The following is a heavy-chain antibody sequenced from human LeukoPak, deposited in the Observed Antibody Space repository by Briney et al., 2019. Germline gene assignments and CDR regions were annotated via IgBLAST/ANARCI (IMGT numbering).Heavy chain of an antibody. V-gene: IGHV4-4*07. Sequence: IPSETRSLTCSVSGGSIRNYFWSWIRQPAGKGLEWIGRIYTSGSIDYKPSLRSRVTMSVDTSRNQFSLKLTSVTAADTAVYYCVRESKTYDGSAYYHDYLGQGTLVTVSS. CDR2: IYTSGSI. CDR3: VRESKTYDGSAYYHDY. D-gene: IGHD3-22*01. J-gene: IGHJ4*02. CDR1: GGSIRNYF.